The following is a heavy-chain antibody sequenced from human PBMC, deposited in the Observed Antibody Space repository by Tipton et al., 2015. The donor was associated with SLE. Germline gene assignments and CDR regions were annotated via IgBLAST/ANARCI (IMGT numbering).Heavy chain of an antibody. CDR2: IIPIFGTA. CDR1: GYTFTSYG. CDR3: ARGDSSSWYGDY. Sequence: QVQLVQSGAEVKKPGASVKVSCKASGYTFTSYGISWVRQAPGQGLEWMGGIIPIFGTANYAQKFQGRVTITADESTSTAYMEMSSLRSEGTAVYYCARGDSSSWYGDYWGQGTLVTVSS. J-gene: IGHJ4*02. D-gene: IGHD6-13*01. V-gene: IGHV1-69*01.